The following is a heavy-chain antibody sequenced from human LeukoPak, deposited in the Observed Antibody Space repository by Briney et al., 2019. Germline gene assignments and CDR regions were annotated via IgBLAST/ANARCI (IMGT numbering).Heavy chain of an antibody. V-gene: IGHV4-39*01. D-gene: IGHD5-24*01. CDR2: AYYSGIT. CDR3: VTGSLEMASI. CDR1: GGSITTSNYY. Sequence: LETLSLTCSVSGGSITTSNYYWGWIRQSPGKGLEWIGSAYYSGITYYTPSLENRVAISVDTSKKQFSLRLSSVTAADTAVYFCVTGSLEMASIWGQGTLVTVSS. J-gene: IGHJ4*02.